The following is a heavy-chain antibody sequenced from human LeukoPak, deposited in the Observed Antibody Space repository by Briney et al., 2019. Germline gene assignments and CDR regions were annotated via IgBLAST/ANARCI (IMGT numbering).Heavy chain of an antibody. D-gene: IGHD5-12*01. CDR1: GYTFTSYD. V-gene: IGHV1-8*01. J-gene: IGHJ4*02. CDR3: ARVGVDGYDLSFEDY. CDR2: MNPNSGNT. Sequence: GASVKVSCKASGYTFTSYDINWVRQATGQGLEWMGWMNPNSGNTGYAQKFQGRVAMTRNTSISTAYMELSSLRSEDTGVYCCARVGVDGYDLSFEDYWGQGTLVTVSS.